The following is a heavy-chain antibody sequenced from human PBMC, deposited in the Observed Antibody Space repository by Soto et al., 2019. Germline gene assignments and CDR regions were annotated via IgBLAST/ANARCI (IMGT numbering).Heavy chain of an antibody. D-gene: IGHD3-22*01. CDR3: ARATRGPSSGYYQLDY. Sequence: SETLSLTCTVSGGSISSGGYYWTWIRQHRGKGLEWIGYIYYSGSTYYNPSLKSRVTISVDTSKNQFSLKLSSVTAADTAVYYCARATRGPSSGYYQLDYWGQGTLVTVSS. V-gene: IGHV4-31*03. CDR1: GGSISSGGYY. CDR2: IYYSGST. J-gene: IGHJ4*02.